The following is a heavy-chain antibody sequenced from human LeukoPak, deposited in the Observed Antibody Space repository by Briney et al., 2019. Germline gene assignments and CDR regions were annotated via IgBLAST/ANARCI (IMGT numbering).Heavy chain of an antibody. CDR2: FYHRGSA. D-gene: IGHD2-2*01. CDR3: ARDPRWLTPDCTTTSCYENYFDP. J-gene: IGHJ5*02. V-gene: IGHV4-38-2*02. CDR1: GYSISSGCL. Sequence: SETLSLTCVVSGYSISSGCLWAWIRQSPGKGLEWFGSFYHRGSAHYNPSLKSRVTISLETSKNQFSLKLFSVTAADAAVYYCARDPRWLTPDCTTTSCYENYFDPWGQGTLVTVSS.